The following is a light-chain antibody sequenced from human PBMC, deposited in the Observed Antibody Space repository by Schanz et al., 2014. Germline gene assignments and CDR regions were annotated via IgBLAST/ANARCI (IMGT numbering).Light chain of an antibody. CDR3: QQYGGSPPIS. CDR2: GTS. J-gene: IGKJ5*01. CDR1: QSLRSNS. Sequence: EIVLTQSPGTLSLSPGERATLSCRASQSLRSNSLAWYQQIPGQAPRLLIYGTSNRASGIPERFSGSGSGRDFTLTISRLEPEDFAMYYCQQYGGSPPISFGQGTRLEIK. V-gene: IGKV3-20*01.